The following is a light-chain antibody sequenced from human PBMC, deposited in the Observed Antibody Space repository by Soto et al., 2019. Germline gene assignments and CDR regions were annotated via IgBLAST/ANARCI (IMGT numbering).Light chain of an antibody. J-gene: IGLJ3*02. CDR1: SSDVGAYKY. CDR3: TSYVGNDIWV. Sequence: QSVLTQPPSASGSPGQSVTISCTGTSSDVGAYKYVSWYQQYPGKAXKLMXYXXTKXPXGVPXRXXXXXXXXXAXLXVSGXQAEDEADYYCTSYVGNDIWVFGGGTKVTVL. CDR2: XXT. V-gene: IGLV2-8*01.